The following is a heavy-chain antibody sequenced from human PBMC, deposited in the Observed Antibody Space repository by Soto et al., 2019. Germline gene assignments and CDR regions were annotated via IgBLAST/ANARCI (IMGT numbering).Heavy chain of an antibody. CDR3: ACLKYSSSWYSDY. V-gene: IGHV4-39*01. CDR2: IYYSGST. CDR1: GGSISSSSYY. J-gene: IGHJ4*02. D-gene: IGHD6-13*01. Sequence: QLQLQESGPGLVKPSETLSLTCTVSGGSISSSSYYWGWIRQPPGKGLEWIGSIYYSGSTYYNPSLKSRVTISVDTSKTQFSLKLSSVTAADTAVYYCACLKYSSSWYSDYWGQGTLVTVSS.